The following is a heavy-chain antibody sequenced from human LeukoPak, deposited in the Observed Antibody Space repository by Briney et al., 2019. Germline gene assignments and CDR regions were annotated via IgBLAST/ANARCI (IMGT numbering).Heavy chain of an antibody. CDR1: GFTFDDYA. V-gene: IGHV3-9*03. CDR3: AKGGSYYQSHFDY. D-gene: IGHD1-26*01. J-gene: IGHJ4*02. Sequence: GGSLRLSCAASGFTFDDYAMHWVRQAPGKGLEWVSGISWNSGSIGYADSVKGRFTISRDNAKNSLYLQMNGLRAEDMALYYCAKGGSYYQSHFDYWGQGTLVTVSS. CDR2: ISWNSGSI.